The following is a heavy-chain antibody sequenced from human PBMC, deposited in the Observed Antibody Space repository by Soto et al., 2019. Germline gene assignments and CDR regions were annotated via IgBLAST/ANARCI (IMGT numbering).Heavy chain of an antibody. CDR1: GGPLSGATYS. CDR2: IFPSGTT. D-gene: IGHD6-13*01. CDR3: ARSREFDY. Sequence: SETLSLTCGVSGGPLSGATYSWNWIRQPPGKVLEWIGYIFPSGTTYYNPSLKSRVTIXXXXSXNXFSPXXXSLPAADTAVYYCARSREFDYWSEGSLVT. J-gene: IGHJ4*02. V-gene: IGHV4-30-2*01.